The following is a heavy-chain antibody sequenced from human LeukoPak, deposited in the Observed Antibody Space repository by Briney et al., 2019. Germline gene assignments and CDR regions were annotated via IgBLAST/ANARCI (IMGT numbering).Heavy chain of an antibody. J-gene: IGHJ4*02. CDR3: ARDPYYGDYVV. V-gene: IGHV3-48*03. D-gene: IGHD4-17*01. Sequence: PGGSLRLSCAASGFAFSSYELNWVRQAPGKGLEWVSYISSSGSTIYYADSVKCRFTISRDNAKNSLYLQMNSLRAEGTAVYYCARDPYYGDYVVWGQGTLVTVSS. CDR1: GFAFSSYE. CDR2: ISSSGSTI.